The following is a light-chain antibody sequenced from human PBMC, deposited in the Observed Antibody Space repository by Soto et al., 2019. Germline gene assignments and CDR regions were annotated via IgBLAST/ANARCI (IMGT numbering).Light chain of an antibody. J-gene: IGKJ4*01. V-gene: IGKV3-15*01. CDR2: GAS. CDR3: QQYNNWPLT. CDR1: HRVSSY. Sequence: EIVMTQSPANLSMTPCDRATLSCRASHRVSSYLAWYQQKPGQAPRLLIYGASTRATGIPARFSGSGSGTEFTLTISSLQSEDFAVYYCQQYNNWPLTFGAGTKVDIK.